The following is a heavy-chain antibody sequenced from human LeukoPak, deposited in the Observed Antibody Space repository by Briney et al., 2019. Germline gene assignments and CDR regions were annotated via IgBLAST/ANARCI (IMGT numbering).Heavy chain of an antibody. J-gene: IGHJ4*02. D-gene: IGHD6-13*01. CDR2: ISYDGSNK. CDR1: GFTFSSYA. Sequence: PGRSLRLSCAASGFTFSSYAMHRVRQAPGKGLEWVAVISYDGSNKYYADSVKGRFTISRDNSKSTLYLQMNSLRAEDTAVYYCARGAYSSSWSNFDSWGQGTLVTVSS. V-gene: IGHV3-30*04. CDR3: ARGAYSSSWSNFDS.